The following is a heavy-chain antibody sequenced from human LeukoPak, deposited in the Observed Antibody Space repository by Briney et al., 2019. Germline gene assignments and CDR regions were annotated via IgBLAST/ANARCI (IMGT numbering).Heavy chain of an antibody. J-gene: IGHJ4*02. CDR1: GGSISSYY. CDR2: IYYSGST. V-gene: IGHV4-59*12. D-gene: IGHD6-6*01. CDR3: ARLARGDSSSSFSTPALDY. Sequence: SETLSLTCTVSGGSISSYYWSWIRQPPGKGLEWIGYIYYSGSTNYNPSLKSRVTISVDTSKNQFSLKLSSVTAADTAVYYCARLARGDSSSSFSTPALDYWGQGTLVTVSS.